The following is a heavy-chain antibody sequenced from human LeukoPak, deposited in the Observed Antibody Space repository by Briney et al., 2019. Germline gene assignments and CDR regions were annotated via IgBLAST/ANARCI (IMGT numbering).Heavy chain of an antibody. CDR1: GGTFSGYA. V-gene: IGHV1-69*13. CDR3: ARDLDCSGGSCYSDNWFDP. CDR2: IIPIFGTA. J-gene: IGHJ5*02. D-gene: IGHD2-15*01. Sequence: SVKVSCKASGGTFSGYAISWVRQAPGQGLEWMGGIIPIFGTANYAQKFQGRVTITADESTSTAYMELSSLRSEDTAVYYCARDLDCSGGSCYSDNWFDPWGQGTLVTVSS.